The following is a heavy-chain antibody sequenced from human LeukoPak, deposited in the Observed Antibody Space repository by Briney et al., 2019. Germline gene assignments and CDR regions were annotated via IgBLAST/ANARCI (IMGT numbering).Heavy chain of an antibody. CDR1: GFTFDDYT. Sequence: GGSLRLSCAASGFTFDDYTMHWVRQAPGKGLEWVSLISWDGGSTYYADSVKGRFTIPRDNSKNSLYLQMNSLRTEDTALYYCAFGVVSYFDYWGQGTLVTVSS. D-gene: IGHD3-3*01. CDR3: AFGVVSYFDY. V-gene: IGHV3-43*01. CDR2: ISWDGGST. J-gene: IGHJ4*02.